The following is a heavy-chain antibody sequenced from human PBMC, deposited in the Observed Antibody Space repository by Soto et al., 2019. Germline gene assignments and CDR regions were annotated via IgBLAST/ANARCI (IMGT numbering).Heavy chain of an antibody. CDR2: INHSGCT. V-gene: IGHV4-34*01. Sequence: SETLSLTCAVYGGSFSGYYWSWIRQPPGKGLEWIGEINHSGCTNYNPSLKSRVTISVDTSKNQFSLKLSSVTAADTAVYYCARRMDTAMVTAENYYFDYWGQGALVTVSS. D-gene: IGHD5-18*01. CDR3: ARRMDTAMVTAENYYFDY. CDR1: GGSFSGYY. J-gene: IGHJ4*02.